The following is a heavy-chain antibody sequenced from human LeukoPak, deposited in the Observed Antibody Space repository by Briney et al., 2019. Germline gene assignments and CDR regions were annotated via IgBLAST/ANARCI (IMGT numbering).Heavy chain of an antibody. CDR2: ISSSSSYI. J-gene: IGHJ4*02. CDR1: GFSFSTYT. CDR3: ANEKWLGGYYFDY. V-gene: IGHV3-21*01. Sequence: GRSLRLSCAASGFSFSTYTMNWVRQAPGKGLEWVSSISSSSSYIYYADSVKGRFTISRDNAKNSLYLQMNSLRAEDTAVYYCANEKWLGGYYFDYWGQGTLVTVSS. D-gene: IGHD6-19*01.